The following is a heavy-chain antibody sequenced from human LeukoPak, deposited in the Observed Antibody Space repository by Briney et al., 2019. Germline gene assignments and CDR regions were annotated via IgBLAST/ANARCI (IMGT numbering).Heavy chain of an antibody. CDR3: ARTDRLGAALLASFDY. CDR2: ISNEGSTE. D-gene: IGHD3-16*01. CDR1: GFTFSRYG. V-gene: IGHV3-30*03. Sequence: PGRSLRLSCAASGFTFSRYGMHWVRQAPGEGLEWVAVISNEGSTEYYADSVKGRFTISRDNAKNSLYLQMNSLRAEDTAVYYCARTDRLGAALLASFDYWGQGTLVTVSS. J-gene: IGHJ4*02.